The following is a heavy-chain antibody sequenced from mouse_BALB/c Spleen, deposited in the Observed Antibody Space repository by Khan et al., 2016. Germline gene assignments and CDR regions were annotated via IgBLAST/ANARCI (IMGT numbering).Heavy chain of an antibody. V-gene: IGHV3-2*02. Sequence: EVQLQESGPGLVKPSQSLSLTCTVTGYSITSDYAWNWIRQFPGNKLEWMCYISYSGSTSYNPSLKSRISITRDTSKNQFFLQLNSVTTEDTATYYCAINWDEEDYWGQGTLVTVSA. J-gene: IGHJ3*01. D-gene: IGHD4-1*02. CDR3: AINWDEEDY. CDR1: GYSITSDYA. CDR2: ISYSGST.